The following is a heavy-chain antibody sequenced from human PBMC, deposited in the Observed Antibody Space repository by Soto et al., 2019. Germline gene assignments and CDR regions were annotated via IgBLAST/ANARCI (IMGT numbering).Heavy chain of an antibody. CDR1: GFTFADYT. Sequence: GALRLSCTASGFTFADYTLSWFRQAPGKGLEWLGFIRNKAYGGTTEYAASVKGRFTISRDDSKSIAYLLMNSLKTEDTAMYYCTRDGRYSGYPPPALWGQGTLVTVSS. J-gene: IGHJ4*02. CDR3: TRDGRYSGYPPPAL. CDR2: IRNKAYGGTT. V-gene: IGHV3-49*03. D-gene: IGHD5-12*01.